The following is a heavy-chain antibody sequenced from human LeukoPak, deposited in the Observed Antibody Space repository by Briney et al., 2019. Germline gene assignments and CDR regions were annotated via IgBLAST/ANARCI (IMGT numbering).Heavy chain of an antibody. D-gene: IGHD3-10*01. CDR1: GFTVNNNY. CDR3: ARGQPPWVYGSGSFYHFDY. V-gene: IGHV3-66*01. Sequence: GGSLRLSCAASGFTVNNNYMNWARQAPGKGLEWVSVIYAGGETYYADSVRGRFTISRDASTLYLQMNSLRAEDTAVYYCARGQPPWVYGSGSFYHFDYWGQGTMVTVSS. CDR2: IYAGGET. J-gene: IGHJ4*02.